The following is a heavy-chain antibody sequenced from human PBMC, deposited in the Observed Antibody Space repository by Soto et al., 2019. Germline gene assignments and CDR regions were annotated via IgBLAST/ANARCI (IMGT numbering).Heavy chain of an antibody. CDR2: MNTDGRQK. Sequence: GGSLRLSCAASGFMFSESWMTWVRQAPGKGLEWVANMNTDGRQKYYLGSVKGRFTISRDNAKDLLFLQMNSLRAEDTAVYYCAREIVTTGEYYFDSWGLGTLVTVSS. V-gene: IGHV3-7*01. CDR3: AREIVTTGEYYFDS. J-gene: IGHJ4*02. D-gene: IGHD1-1*01. CDR1: GFMFSESW.